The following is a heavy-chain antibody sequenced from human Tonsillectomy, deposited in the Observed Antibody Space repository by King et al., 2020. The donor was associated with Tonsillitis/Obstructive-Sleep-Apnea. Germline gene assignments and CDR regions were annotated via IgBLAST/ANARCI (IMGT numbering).Heavy chain of an antibody. CDR3: AKDSGNYQYYFDY. D-gene: IGHD1-26*01. V-gene: IGHV3-30*18. J-gene: IGHJ4*02. CDR1: GFTFLYYG. CDR2: LSDAGNYK. Sequence: VQLVESGGGVVQPGSSLRLSCGASGFTFLYYGIHWCGQAPGKGLEWGALLSDAGNYKYYADSVKGRFTISRDNSKNTLYLQMSSLRAEDTAVYYCAKDSGNYQYYFDYWGQGTLLTVSS.